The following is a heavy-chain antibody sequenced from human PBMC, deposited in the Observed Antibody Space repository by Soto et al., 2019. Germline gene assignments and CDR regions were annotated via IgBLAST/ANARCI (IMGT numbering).Heavy chain of an antibody. Sequence: QVQLQESGPGLVKPSETLSLTCTVFGGSISGYYWSWIRQPPGKGLEWIGYIYHLGNTNYNPSLKSRVTISLDTSKNQFSLNLRSATAADTAVYYCARAEESGRSGPNWFAPWGQGSPVIVSS. CDR1: GGSISGYY. D-gene: IGHD3-10*01. CDR3: ARAEESGRSGPNWFAP. CDR2: IYHLGNT. J-gene: IGHJ5*02. V-gene: IGHV4-59*01.